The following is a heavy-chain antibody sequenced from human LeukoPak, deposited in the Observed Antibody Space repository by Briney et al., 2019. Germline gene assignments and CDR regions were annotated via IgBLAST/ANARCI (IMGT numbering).Heavy chain of an antibody. V-gene: IGHV3-9*01. Sequence: GRSLRLSCAASGFTFDDYAMHWVRQAPGKGLEGVSGISWNSGSIDYADSVKGRFTISRDNAKISLYLQMNSLRAEDTALYYCAKGYCSGGSCYLGYFDYWGQGTLVTVSS. CDR1: GFTFDDYA. CDR2: ISWNSGSI. J-gene: IGHJ4*02. CDR3: AKGYCSGGSCYLGYFDY. D-gene: IGHD2-15*01.